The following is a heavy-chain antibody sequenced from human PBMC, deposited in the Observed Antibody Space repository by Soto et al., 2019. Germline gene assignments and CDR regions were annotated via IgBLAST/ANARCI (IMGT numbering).Heavy chain of an antibody. Sequence: QVQLVQSGAEVKKPGSSVKVSCKASGGTFSSYTISWVRQAPGQGLEWMGRIIPILGIANYAQKFQGRVTITADKSTSTAYMELSSLTSEDTAVYYCARDPGDDDAFDIWGQGTMVTVSS. V-gene: IGHV1-69*08. D-gene: IGHD7-27*01. CDR3: ARDPGDDDAFDI. J-gene: IGHJ3*02. CDR1: GGTFSSYT. CDR2: IIPILGIA.